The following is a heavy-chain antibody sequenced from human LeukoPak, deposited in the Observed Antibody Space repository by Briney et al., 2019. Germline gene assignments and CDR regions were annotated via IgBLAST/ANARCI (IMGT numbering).Heavy chain of an antibody. V-gene: IGHV3-30*04. CDR3: ARDPAHRYSGGEGYFDH. Sequence: GGSLRLSCAASGFTFSSYAMHWVRQAPGKGLEWVAVISYDGSNKYYADSVKGRFTISRDNSKNTLYLQMNSLRAEDTAVYYCARDPAHRYSGGEGYFDHWGQGTLVTVSS. J-gene: IGHJ4*02. CDR2: ISYDGSNK. D-gene: IGHD5-12*01. CDR1: GFTFSSYA.